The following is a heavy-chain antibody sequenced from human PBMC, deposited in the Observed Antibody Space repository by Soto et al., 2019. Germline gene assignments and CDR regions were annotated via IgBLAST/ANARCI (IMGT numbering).Heavy chain of an antibody. CDR1: GFTFSSYA. V-gene: IGHV3-23*01. CDR2: ISGSGGST. CDR3: AKDIVVVVAARYFDY. J-gene: IGHJ4*02. D-gene: IGHD2-15*01. Sequence: EVQLLESGGGLVQPGGSLRLSCAASGFTFSSYAMSWVRQAPGKGLEWVSAISGSGGSTYYADSVKGRFTISRDNSKNTLYLQRNSLRAEDTAVYYCAKDIVVVVAARYFDYWGQGTLVTVSS.